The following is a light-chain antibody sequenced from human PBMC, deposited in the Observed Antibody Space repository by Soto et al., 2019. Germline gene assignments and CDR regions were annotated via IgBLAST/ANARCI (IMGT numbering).Light chain of an antibody. Sequence: EIVLTQSPGTLSLSPGEKATLSFRARQSVSSSYLAWYQQKPGQAPRLLIYGTSSRATAIPDRFSGSGSGTDFTLTISRLEPEDFAVYYCQQYGSSSWTFGQGTKVDIK. CDR3: QQYGSSSWT. V-gene: IGKV3-20*01. CDR2: GTS. J-gene: IGKJ1*01. CDR1: QSVSSSY.